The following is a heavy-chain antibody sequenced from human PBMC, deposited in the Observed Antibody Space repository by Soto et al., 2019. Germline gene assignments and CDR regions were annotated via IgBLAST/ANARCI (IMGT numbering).Heavy chain of an antibody. CDR3: ARAALCSGGSCYSGSGPNAYYGMDV. V-gene: IGHV1-18*01. CDR1: GYTFTSYG. Sequence: ASVKVSCKASGYTFTSYGISWVRQAPGQGLEWMGWISAYNGNTNYAQKLQGRVTMTTDTSTSTAYMELRSLRSDDAAVYYCARAALCSGGSCYSGSGPNAYYGMDVWGQGTTVTVPS. D-gene: IGHD2-15*01. CDR2: ISAYNGNT. J-gene: IGHJ6*02.